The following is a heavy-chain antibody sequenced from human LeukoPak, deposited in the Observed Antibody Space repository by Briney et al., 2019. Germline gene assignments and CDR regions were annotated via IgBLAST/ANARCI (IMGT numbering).Heavy chain of an antibody. CDR1: GGSISSGGYY. V-gene: IGHV4-31*03. J-gene: IGHJ4*02. Sequence: SETLSLTCTVSGGSISSGGYYWSWIRQHPGKGLEWIGEINHSGSTNYNPSLKSRVTISVDTSKNQFSLKLSSVTAADTAVYYCAAVAGDIGYYFDYWGQGTLVTVSS. CDR2: INHSGST. D-gene: IGHD6-19*01. CDR3: AAVAGDIGYYFDY.